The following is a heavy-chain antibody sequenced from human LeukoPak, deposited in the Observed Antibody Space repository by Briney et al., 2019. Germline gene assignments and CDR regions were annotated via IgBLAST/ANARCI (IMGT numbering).Heavy chain of an antibody. Sequence: GGSLRLSCAASGFTFDDYAMHWVRQAPGKGLEWVSGISWNSGSIGYADSVKGRFTISRDNAKNSLYLQMNSLRAEDTALYYCARVVLGATDNWGQGTLVTVSS. CDR1: GFTFDDYA. CDR3: ARVVLGATDN. D-gene: IGHD1-26*01. V-gene: IGHV3-9*01. J-gene: IGHJ4*02. CDR2: ISWNSGSI.